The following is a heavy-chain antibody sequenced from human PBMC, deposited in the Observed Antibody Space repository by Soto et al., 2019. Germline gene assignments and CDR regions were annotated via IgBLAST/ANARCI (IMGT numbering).Heavy chain of an antibody. D-gene: IGHD6-19*01. CDR1: GGSISSYY. Sequence: PSETLSLTSTVSGGSISSYYWSWIRQPPGKGLEWIGYIYYSGSTNYNPSLKSRVTISVDTSKNQFSLKLSSVTAADTAVYYCARLYSSGLGYYYYGMDVWGQGTTVTVSS. V-gene: IGHV4-59*01. CDR2: IYYSGST. CDR3: ARLYSSGLGYYYYGMDV. J-gene: IGHJ6*02.